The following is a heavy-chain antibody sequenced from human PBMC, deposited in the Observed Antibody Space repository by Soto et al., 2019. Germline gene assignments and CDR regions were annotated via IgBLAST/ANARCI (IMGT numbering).Heavy chain of an antibody. CDR2: ISFDEINE. CDR1: GFTFSSYA. J-gene: IGHJ5*02. D-gene: IGHD3-10*01. Sequence: QVQLVESGGGVVQPGRSLRLSCAASGFTFSSYALHWVRLAPGKGLEWVAVISFDEINEYYADSVKGRFSISRDNSKNKLYLQMNSLRAEDTAVYYCVRDKEARGYGSGWPLDPWGQGTLVTVSS. CDR3: VRDKEARGYGSGWPLDP. V-gene: IGHV3-30-3*01.